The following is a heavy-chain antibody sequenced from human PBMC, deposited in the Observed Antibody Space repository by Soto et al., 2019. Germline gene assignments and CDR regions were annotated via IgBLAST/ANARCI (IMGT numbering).Heavy chain of an antibody. CDR1: GGSISSSNW. J-gene: IGHJ6*02. CDR3: ARGGAAAGQYYYYYYGMDV. V-gene: IGHV4-4*02. D-gene: IGHD6-13*01. CDR2: IYHSGST. Sequence: SETLSLTCAVSGGSISSSNWWSWVRQPPGKGLEWIGEIYHSGSTNYNPSLKSRVTISVDTSKNQFSLKLSSVTAADTAVYYCARGGAAAGQYYYYYYGMDVWGQGTTVTV.